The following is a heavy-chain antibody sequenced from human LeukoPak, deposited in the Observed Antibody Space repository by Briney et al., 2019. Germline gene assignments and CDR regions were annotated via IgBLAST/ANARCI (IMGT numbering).Heavy chain of an antibody. Sequence: SETLSLTCAVYGGSFSGYYWSWIRQPPGKGLEWIGEINHSGSTNYNPSLKSRVTISVDTSKNQFSLKLSSVTAADTAVYYCARHTYYYDSSGYRAVLFDYWGQGTLVTVSS. CDR3: ARHTYYYDSSGYRAVLFDY. D-gene: IGHD3-22*01. J-gene: IGHJ4*02. CDR1: GGSFSGYY. CDR2: INHSGST. V-gene: IGHV4-34*01.